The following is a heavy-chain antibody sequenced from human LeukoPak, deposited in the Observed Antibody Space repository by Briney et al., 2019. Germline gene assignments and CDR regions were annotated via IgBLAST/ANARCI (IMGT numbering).Heavy chain of an antibody. CDR2: IYYSGST. CDR1: GGSISSYY. V-gene: IGHV4-59*01. CDR3: ARAVRGIAVAVDY. Sequence: SETLSLTCTVSGGSISSYYWSWIRQPPGKGLEWIGYIYYSGSTNYNPSPKSRVTISVDTSKDQFSLKLSSVTAADTAVYYCARAVRGIAVAVDYWGQGTLVTVSS. J-gene: IGHJ4*02. D-gene: IGHD6-19*01.